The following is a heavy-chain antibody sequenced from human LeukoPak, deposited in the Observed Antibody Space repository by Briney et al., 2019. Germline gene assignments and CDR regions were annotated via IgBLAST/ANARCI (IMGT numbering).Heavy chain of an antibody. CDR3: AKGYTGTFSPFPSYFDN. Sequence: GGSLRLSCAVSGFNFSSNDMHGVRQPTGKGLEWVSGISTAGDTYYPDSVKSRFTISRDNSKNTLYLQMNSLRAEDTAIYYCAKGYTGTFSPFPSYFDNWGQGTLVTVSS. CDR2: ISTAGDT. CDR1: GFNFSSND. D-gene: IGHD1-26*01. J-gene: IGHJ4*02. V-gene: IGHV3-13*01.